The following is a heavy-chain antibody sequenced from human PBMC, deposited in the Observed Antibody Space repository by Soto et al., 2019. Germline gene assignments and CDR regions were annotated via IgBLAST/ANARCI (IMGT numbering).Heavy chain of an antibody. V-gene: IGHV2-5*02. J-gene: IGHJ6*02. D-gene: IGHD2-15*01. CDR2: IYWDDDK. CDR3: AYVPFSGGSCFWFYYRGMDV. Sequence: QITLKESGPTLVKPTQTLTLTCTFSGFSLSNSGVGVAWIRQPPGQALEWLALIYWDDDKRYRPSLESRLTITNDTSKNQVMLTMTNMYPVDTATYYCAYVPFSGGSCFWFYYRGMDVWGQGTTVTVSS. CDR1: GFSLSNSGVG.